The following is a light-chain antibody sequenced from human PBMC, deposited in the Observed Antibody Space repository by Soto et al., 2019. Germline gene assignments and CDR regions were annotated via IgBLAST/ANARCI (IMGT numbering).Light chain of an antibody. CDR2: KVS. Sequence: DVVMAQSPLSLPVSLGQPASISCSSSESLVHDDGNTYLNWFQQRPGQSPRRLIYKVSHRDSGVPDRFSGSGSGTDFTLKIGRVEIEDVAIYYCMLGSHWLGRFGQGTKVDI. CDR3: MLGSHWLGR. J-gene: IGKJ1*01. CDR1: ESLVHDDGNTY. V-gene: IGKV2-30*02.